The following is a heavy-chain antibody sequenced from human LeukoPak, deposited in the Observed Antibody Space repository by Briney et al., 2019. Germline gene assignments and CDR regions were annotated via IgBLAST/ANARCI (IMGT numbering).Heavy chain of an antibody. CDR3: ARRGCNGGSSYAY. CDR1: GYSFSNDW. Sequence: GESLKISCKGSGYSFSNDWIGWVRQMPGKGLEWMGIIYPGDSDTRYSPSFQGQVTISADKSISTAYLQWSSLGASDTAVYYCARRGCNGGSSYAYWGQGTLVTVSS. J-gene: IGHJ4*02. CDR2: IYPGDSDT. V-gene: IGHV5-51*01. D-gene: IGHD2-15*01.